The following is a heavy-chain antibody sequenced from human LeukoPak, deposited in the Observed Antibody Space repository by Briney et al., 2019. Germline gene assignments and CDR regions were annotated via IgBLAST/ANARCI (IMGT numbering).Heavy chain of an antibody. V-gene: IGHV3-30-3*01. CDR1: GFTFSSYA. J-gene: IGHJ3*02. CDR3: ARDHNAFDI. CDR2: ISYDGSSK. Sequence: GGSLRLSCAASGFTFSSYAMHWVRQAPGKGLEWVAVISYDGSSKYYADSVKGRFTISRDNSKNTLYLQMNSLRAEDTAVYYCARDHNAFDIWGQGTMVTVSS.